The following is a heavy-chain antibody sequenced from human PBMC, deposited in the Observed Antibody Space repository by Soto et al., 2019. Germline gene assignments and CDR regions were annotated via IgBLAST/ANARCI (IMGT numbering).Heavy chain of an antibody. Sequence: ASVKVSCKVSGYTLTELSMHWVRQAPGKGLEWMGGFDPEDGETIYAQKFQGRVTMTEDTSTDTAYMELSSLRSEDTAVYYCATSPTHLYSSGLYFDYWGQGTLVTVSS. V-gene: IGHV1-24*01. CDR3: ATSPTHLYSSGLYFDY. CDR1: GYTLTELS. CDR2: FDPEDGET. D-gene: IGHD6-19*01. J-gene: IGHJ4*02.